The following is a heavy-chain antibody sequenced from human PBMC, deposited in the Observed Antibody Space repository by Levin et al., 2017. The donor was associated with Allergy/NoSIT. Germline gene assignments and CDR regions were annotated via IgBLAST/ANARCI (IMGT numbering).Heavy chain of an antibody. Sequence: GGSLRLSCAASDFTFSTYAMAWVRQAPGKGLECVASISNSGDRTYYTDSVKGRFSVSRDNSKNTLYVQMNSLRVEDTAMYYCAKGGWKGDYFDFWGRGTLVTVSS. CDR1: DFTFSTYA. J-gene: IGHJ4*02. D-gene: IGHD2-15*01. V-gene: IGHV3-23*01. CDR2: ISNSGDRT. CDR3: AKGGWKGDYFDF.